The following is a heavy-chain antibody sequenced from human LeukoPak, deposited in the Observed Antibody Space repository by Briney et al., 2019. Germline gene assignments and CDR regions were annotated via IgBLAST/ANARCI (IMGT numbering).Heavy chain of an antibody. Sequence: PGGSLRLSCAASGFTFSSYAMSWVRQAPGKGLEWVSYISSSGSTIYYADSVKGRFTISRDNAKNSLYLQMNSLRAEDTAVYYCARTPHYYYYMDVWGKGTTVTISS. CDR1: GFTFSSYA. J-gene: IGHJ6*03. CDR3: ARTPHYYYYMDV. CDR2: ISSSGSTI. V-gene: IGHV3-48*03.